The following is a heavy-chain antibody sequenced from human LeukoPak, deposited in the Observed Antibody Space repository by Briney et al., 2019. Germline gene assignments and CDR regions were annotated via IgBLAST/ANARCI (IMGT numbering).Heavy chain of an antibody. CDR3: ARSRTTVAWWFDP. CDR2: IYPGDSDT. V-gene: IGHV5-51*01. CDR1: GYSFTSYW. D-gene: IGHD4-23*01. Sequence: GESLKISCKGSGYSFTSYWIGWVRQMPGKGLEWMGIIYPGDSDTRYSPSFQGQVTTSADKSISTAYLQWSSLKASDTAMYFCARSRTTVAWWFDPWGQGTLDTVSS. J-gene: IGHJ5*02.